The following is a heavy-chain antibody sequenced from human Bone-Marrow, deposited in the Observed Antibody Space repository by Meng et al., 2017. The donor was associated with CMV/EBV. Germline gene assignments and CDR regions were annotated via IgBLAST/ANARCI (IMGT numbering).Heavy chain of an antibody. Sequence: GESLKISCAASGFSFSSYSMNWVRQAPGKGLEWVSSIRSSSSYIYYADSVKGRFTISRDNAKNSLYLQMNSLRDEDTAVYYCARDLIISERRRYYYGSGLPDVWGQGTTVTVSS. D-gene: IGHD3-10*01. J-gene: IGHJ6*02. V-gene: IGHV3-21*01. CDR2: IRSSSSYI. CDR1: GFSFSSYS. CDR3: ARDLIISERRRYYYGSGLPDV.